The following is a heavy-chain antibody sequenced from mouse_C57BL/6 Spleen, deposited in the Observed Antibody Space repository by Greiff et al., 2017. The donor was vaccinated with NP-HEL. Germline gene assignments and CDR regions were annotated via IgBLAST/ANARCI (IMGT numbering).Heavy chain of an antibody. Sequence: VQLQQSGPELVKPGASVKISCKASGYAFSSSWMNWVKQRPGKGLEWIGRIYPGDGDTNYNGKFKGKATLTADKSSSTAYMQLSSLTSEDSAVYFGANGNHGAMDYWGQGTSVTVSS. V-gene: IGHV1-82*01. J-gene: IGHJ4*01. CDR2: IYPGDGDT. D-gene: IGHD2-1*01. CDR3: ANGNHGAMDY. CDR1: GYAFSSSW.